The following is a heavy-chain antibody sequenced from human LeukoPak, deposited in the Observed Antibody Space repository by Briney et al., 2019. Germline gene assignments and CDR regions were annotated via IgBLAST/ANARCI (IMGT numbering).Heavy chain of an antibody. Sequence: EASVKVSCKASGYTFIGYYIHWVRQAPGQGREWMGRINPRTDSTNFAQKFQGRVTMTRNTSSDTAYMDLSRLTSDDTATYYCARVGPIYFNAFDIWGQGTMVTVSS. CDR1: GYTFIGYY. CDR3: ARVGPIYFNAFDI. CDR2: INPRTDST. V-gene: IGHV1-2*06. J-gene: IGHJ3*02. D-gene: IGHD2/OR15-2a*01.